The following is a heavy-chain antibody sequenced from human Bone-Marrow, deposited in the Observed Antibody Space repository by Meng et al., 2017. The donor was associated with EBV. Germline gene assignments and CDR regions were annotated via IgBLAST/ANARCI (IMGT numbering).Heavy chain of an antibody. D-gene: IGHD3-10*01. J-gene: IGHJ4*02. Sequence: QEQGPGLLRPSLTPLLPCPVSGVSRPSGTYHWSWIRQSPGKGLEWIGYIYDTGTTIYNPSLKSRVSIFLETSKNLFSLKLNSVTTADTAVYYCAKSRSSTPGVVDYWGQGTLVTVSS. CDR3: AKSRSSTPGVVDY. CDR2: IYDTGTT. V-gene: IGHV4-61*01. CDR1: GVSRPSGTYH.